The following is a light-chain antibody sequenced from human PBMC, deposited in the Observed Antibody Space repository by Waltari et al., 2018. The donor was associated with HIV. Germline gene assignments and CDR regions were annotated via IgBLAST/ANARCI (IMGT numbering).Light chain of an antibody. CDR3: ASWDSSLSVL. CDR1: ISNIGNNY. V-gene: IGLV1-51*02. CDR2: GYD. J-gene: IGLJ2*01. Sequence: QSVLTQPPSVSAAPGQKVTISCSGSISNIGNNYVSWYQHLPGTAPKLLIYGYDQRYPGIPDRISASQSGTSATLAITGLQTGDEADYYCASWDSSLSVLFGGGTKLAVL.